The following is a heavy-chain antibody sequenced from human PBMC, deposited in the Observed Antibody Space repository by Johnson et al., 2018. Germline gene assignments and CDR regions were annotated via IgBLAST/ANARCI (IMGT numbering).Heavy chain of an antibody. D-gene: IGHD3-3*01. Sequence: VQLRESGGGLVQPGRSLRLSCAASGFTFDDYAMHWVRHAPGKGLEWVSGISWNSGSIGYADSVKGRFTISRDNAKNSLYLQMNSLRAEDTALYYCAKDTRFYGMDVWGQGTTVTVSS. CDR2: ISWNSGSI. CDR3: AKDTRFYGMDV. J-gene: IGHJ6*02. CDR1: GFTFDDYA. V-gene: IGHV3-9*01.